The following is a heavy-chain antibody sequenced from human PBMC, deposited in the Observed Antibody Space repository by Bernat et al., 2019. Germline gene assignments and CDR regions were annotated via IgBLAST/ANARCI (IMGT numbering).Heavy chain of an antibody. CDR2: IYYSGST. CDR3: ARMYGDYGDHHFDY. Sequence: QVQLQESGPGLVKPSETLSLTCTVSGGSISRYYWSWIRQPPGKGLEWIGYIYYSGSTNYNPSLKSRVTISVDTSKNQFSLKLSSVTAADTAVYYCARMYGDYGDHHFDYWGQGTLVTVSS. CDR1: GGSISRYY. D-gene: IGHD4-17*01. V-gene: IGHV4-59*08. J-gene: IGHJ4*02.